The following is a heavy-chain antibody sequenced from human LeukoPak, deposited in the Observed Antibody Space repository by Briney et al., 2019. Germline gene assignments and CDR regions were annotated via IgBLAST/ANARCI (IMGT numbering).Heavy chain of an antibody. J-gene: IGHJ4*02. CDR3: ARAPNYDFWSGYLDY. V-gene: IGHV4-59*08. Sequence: NSSETLFLTCTVSGGSVSDYYWSWIRQSPGKGLEWIGYIYYTGSTSYNPSLRSRVTMSADTSKNHFSLKLSSVTAADTAVYYCARAPNYDFWSGYLDYWGQGTLVTVSS. CDR1: GGSVSDYY. CDR2: IYYTGST. D-gene: IGHD3-3*01.